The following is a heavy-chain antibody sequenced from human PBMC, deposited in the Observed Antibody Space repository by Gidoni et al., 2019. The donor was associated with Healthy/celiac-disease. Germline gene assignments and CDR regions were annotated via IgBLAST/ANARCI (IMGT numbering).Heavy chain of an antibody. D-gene: IGHD6-19*01. CDR2: IWYDGSNK. J-gene: IGHJ3*02. V-gene: IGHV3-33*01. CDR1: GFTFSSYG. CDR3: ARPSSGWFDAFDI. Sequence: QVQLVESGGGVVQPGRSLRLSCAASGFTFSSYGMHWVRQAPGKGLEWVAVIWYDGSNKYYADSVQGRFTISRDNSKNTLYLQMNSLRAEDTAVYYCARPSSGWFDAFDIWGQGTMVTVSS.